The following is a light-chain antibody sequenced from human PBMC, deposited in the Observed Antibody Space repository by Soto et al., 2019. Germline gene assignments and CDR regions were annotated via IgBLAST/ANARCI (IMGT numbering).Light chain of an antibody. Sequence: QSVLTQPPSVSAAPGQNVTISCSGTSSNIGNNYVSWYQHLPGTAPRILIYDNYKRPSGIPDRFSGFKSGTSATLGITGLQTGDEADYYCSSYAGSYNFVFGTGTKVTVL. V-gene: IGLV1-51*01. J-gene: IGLJ1*01. CDR3: SSYAGSYNFV. CDR2: DNY. CDR1: SSNIGNNY.